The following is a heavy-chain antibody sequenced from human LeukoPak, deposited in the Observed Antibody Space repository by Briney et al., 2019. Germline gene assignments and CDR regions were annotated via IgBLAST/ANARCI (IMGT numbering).Heavy chain of an antibody. V-gene: IGHV3-74*01. Sequence: GGSLRLSCAASGFSLSSYWMHWVRRAPGRGLVWVSRINSDGSTTNYADSVKGRFTTSRDNAKNTLYLQMNSLRAEDTAVYYCAGDRYNSNYFDYWGQGALVTVSS. D-gene: IGHD1-20*01. CDR1: GFSLSSYW. CDR3: AGDRYNSNYFDY. CDR2: INSDGSTT. J-gene: IGHJ4*02.